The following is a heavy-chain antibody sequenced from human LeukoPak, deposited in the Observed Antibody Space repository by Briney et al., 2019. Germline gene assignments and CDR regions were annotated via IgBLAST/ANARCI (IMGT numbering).Heavy chain of an antibody. V-gene: IGHV3-23*01. CDR1: GFNFNNYD. D-gene: IGHD3-10*01. CDR3: AKDSGTRITIIRGLGWFDP. Sequence: GGSLRLSCVASGFNFNNYDLHWVRQAPGKGLEWVSAISGSGGSTYYADSVQGRFTISRDNSKNTLYLQMNSLRAEDTAVYYCAKDSGTRITIIRGLGWFDPWGQGTLVTVSS. CDR2: ISGSGGST. J-gene: IGHJ5*02.